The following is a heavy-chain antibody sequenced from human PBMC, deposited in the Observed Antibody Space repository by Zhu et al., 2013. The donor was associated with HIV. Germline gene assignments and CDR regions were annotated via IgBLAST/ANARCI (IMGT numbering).Heavy chain of an antibody. CDR3: ARAKSRLRFLEWLMGY. V-gene: IGHV1-2*02. CDR1: GYTFTGYY. Sequence: QVQLVQSGAEVKKPGASVKVSCKASGYTFTGYYMHWVRQAPGQGLEWMGWINPNSGGTNYAQKFQGRVTMTRDTSISTAYMELSRLRSDDTAVYYCARAKSRLRFLEWLMGYWGQGTLVTVSS. CDR2: INPNSGGT. D-gene: IGHD3-3*01. J-gene: IGHJ4*02.